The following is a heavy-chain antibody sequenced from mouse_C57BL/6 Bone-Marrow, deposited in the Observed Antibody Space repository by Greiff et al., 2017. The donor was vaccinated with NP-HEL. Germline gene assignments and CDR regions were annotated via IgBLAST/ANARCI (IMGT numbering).Heavy chain of an antibody. CDR2: IDPSAISP. CDR1: GSPFPSSW. J-gene: IGHJ2*01. V-gene: IGHV1-69*01. CDR3: ARWRYYGSSYDYFDY. D-gene: IGHD1-1*01. Sequence: QVQLQQPGAELVMPVASVTLSCPASGSPFPSSWLPWVTQRPGQGLEWIGEIDPSAISPNYNQKFKGKSTLTVDKSSSTAYMQLSSLTSEDSAVYYCARWRYYGSSYDYFDYWGQGTTLTVSS.